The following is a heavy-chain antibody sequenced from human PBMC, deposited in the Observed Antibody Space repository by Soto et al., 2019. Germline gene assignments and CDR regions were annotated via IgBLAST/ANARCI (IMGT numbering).Heavy chain of an antibody. CDR2: ISAYNGNT. V-gene: IGHV1-18*01. D-gene: IGHD5-12*01. J-gene: IGHJ4*02. CDR3: ARVSSGYDSVGNFDY. CDR1: GYTFTSYG. Sequence: QVQLVQSGAEVKKPGASVKVSCKASGYTFTSYGISWVRQAPGQGLEWVGWISAYNGNTNYAQKLQGRVTMTTDTSTSTAYMELRSLRSDDTAVYYCARVSSGYDSVGNFDYWGQGTLVTVSS.